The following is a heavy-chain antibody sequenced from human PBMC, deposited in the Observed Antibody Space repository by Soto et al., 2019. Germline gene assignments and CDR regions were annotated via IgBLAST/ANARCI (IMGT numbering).Heavy chain of an antibody. CDR3: AKGAVTSIFGYFDY. J-gene: IGHJ4*02. Sequence: EVHLVESGGGLVQPGRSLRLSCAACGFTFDDYAMHWVRQVPGKGLEWVSSISWNSGNIVYADSVKGRFTISRDSANNSLYLQMNSLRTEDTALYFCAKGAVTSIFGYFDYWGQGTLVTVSS. CDR2: ISWNSGNI. CDR1: GFTFDDYA. D-gene: IGHD3-3*01. V-gene: IGHV3-9*01.